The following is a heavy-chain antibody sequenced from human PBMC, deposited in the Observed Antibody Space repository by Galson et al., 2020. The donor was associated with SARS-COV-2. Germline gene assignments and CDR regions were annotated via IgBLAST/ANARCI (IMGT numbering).Heavy chain of an antibody. J-gene: IGHJ4*02. CDR1: GFIFSGSV. Sequence: GGSLRLSCTASGFIFSGSVMHWVRQASGKGLEWVGRIRTRTDSYATACAAAVRGRFTISRDDSKNMVYLQMNSLKAEDTAVYYCTRRDSLGQGTLVTVSS. V-gene: IGHV3-73*01. CDR3: TRRDS. CDR2: IRTRTDSYAT.